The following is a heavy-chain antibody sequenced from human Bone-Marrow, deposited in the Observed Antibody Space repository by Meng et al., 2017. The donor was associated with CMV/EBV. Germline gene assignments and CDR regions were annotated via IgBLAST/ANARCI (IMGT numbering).Heavy chain of an antibody. J-gene: IGHJ6*02. V-gene: IGHV3-11*01. CDR1: GFTFSDYY. D-gene: IGHD1-7*01. Sequence: GGSLRLSCAASGFTFSDYYMSWIRQAPGKGLERVSYISSSGSTIYYADSVKGRFTISRDNAKNSLYLQMNSLRAEDTAVYYCASTSLNWNYQNYYYYGMDVWGQGTTVTVSS. CDR2: ISSSGSTI. CDR3: ASTSLNWNYQNYYYYGMDV.